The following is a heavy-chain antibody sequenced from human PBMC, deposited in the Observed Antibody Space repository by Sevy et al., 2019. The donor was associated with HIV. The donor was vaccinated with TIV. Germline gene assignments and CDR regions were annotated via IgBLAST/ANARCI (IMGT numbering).Heavy chain of an antibody. D-gene: IGHD2-21*01. CDR3: TRWKGLQSIFDF. CDR2: LKNKASVGTV. Sequence: GGSLRLSCTASGFTFGDYTMNWVRQAPGKGLEWVAFLKNKASVGTVDHAASVKGRFTIPRDESKSIVYRQMNDLKTEDTAVYYCTRWKGLQSIFDFWGQGVLVTVSS. CDR1: GFTFGDYT. J-gene: IGHJ4*02. V-gene: IGHV3-49*04.